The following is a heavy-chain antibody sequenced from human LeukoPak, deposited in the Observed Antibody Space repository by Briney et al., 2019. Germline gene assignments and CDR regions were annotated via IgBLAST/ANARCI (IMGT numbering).Heavy chain of an antibody. CDR3: ARDIATSGTVLDV. Sequence: PSETLSLTCTVSGGSISSYYWSWLRQPPGKGLEWIGYIYYIGNSNYNPSLKSRVTISVDTSKNQFSLNLSSVTAADTAVYYCARDIATSGTVLDVWGKGTTVTISS. CDR1: GGSISSYY. V-gene: IGHV4-59*01. D-gene: IGHD6-13*01. CDR2: IYYIGNS. J-gene: IGHJ6*04.